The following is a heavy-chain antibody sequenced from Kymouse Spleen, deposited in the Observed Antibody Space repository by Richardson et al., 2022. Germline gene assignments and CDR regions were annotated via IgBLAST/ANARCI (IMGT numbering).Heavy chain of an antibody. CDR2: IYYSGST. Sequence: QLQLQESGPGLVKPSETLSLTCTVSGGSISSSSYYWGWIRQPPGKGLEWIGSIYYSGSTYYNPSLKSRVTISVDTSKNQFSLKLSSVTAADTAVYYCARRHSTSCLSFDYWGQGTLVTVSS. CDR3: ARRHSTSCLSFDY. CDR1: GGSISSSSYY. J-gene: IGHJ4*02. D-gene: IGHD2-2*02. V-gene: IGHV4-39*01.